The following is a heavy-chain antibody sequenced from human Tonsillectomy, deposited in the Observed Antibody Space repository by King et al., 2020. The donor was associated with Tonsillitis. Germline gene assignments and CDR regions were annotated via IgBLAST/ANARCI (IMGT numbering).Heavy chain of an antibody. CDR3: AGGGGYPAC. J-gene: IGHJ4*02. CDR1: GFTFGSYW. CDR2: IKEDGSEK. V-gene: IGHV3-7*03. Sequence: VQLVESGGGLVQPGGSLRLSCAASGFTFGSYWMTWVRQAPGKGLEWVANIKEDGSEKYYVDSVKGRFTISRDNAKNSLYLQMNSLRAEDTAVYYCAGGGGYPACWGQGTLVTVSS. D-gene: IGHD5-18*01.